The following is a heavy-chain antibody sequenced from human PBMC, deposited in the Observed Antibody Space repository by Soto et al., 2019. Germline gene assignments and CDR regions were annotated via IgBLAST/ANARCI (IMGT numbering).Heavy chain of an antibody. CDR2: ISASGGST. J-gene: IGHJ4*02. Sequence: EVQLLESGGGLVQPGGSLRLSCVVSGFTFNNYAMNWVRQAPGQGLEWVSGISASGGSTYYAASVKGRFTISRDSSKHTLYLQMNRLRADDTAIYYFAIHFYYGSGSYYAVDYWGQGTLVTVSS. CDR1: GFTFNNYA. CDR3: AIHFYYGSGSYYAVDY. V-gene: IGHV3-23*01. D-gene: IGHD3-10*01.